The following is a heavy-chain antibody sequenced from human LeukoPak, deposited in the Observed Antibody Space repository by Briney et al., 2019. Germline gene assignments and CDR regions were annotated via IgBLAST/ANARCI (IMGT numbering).Heavy chain of an antibody. CDR3: ARTGYSSGWRGTDY. D-gene: IGHD6-19*01. Sequence: PSETLPLTCAVYGGSFSGYYWSWIRQPPGKGLEWIGEINHSGSTNYNPSLKGRVTISVDTSKNQFSLKLSSVTAADTAVYYCARTGYSSGWRGTDYWGQGTLVTVSS. CDR2: INHSGST. CDR1: GGSFSGYY. J-gene: IGHJ4*02. V-gene: IGHV4-34*01.